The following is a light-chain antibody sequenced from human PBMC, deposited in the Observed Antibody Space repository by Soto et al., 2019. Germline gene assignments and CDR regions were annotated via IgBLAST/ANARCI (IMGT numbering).Light chain of an antibody. Sequence: EIVLTQSPGTLSLSPGERATLSCRASQSVSSSYLAWHQQKPGQAPRLLISAASSRATGIPDRFSGSGSGTDFTLTISRLEPEDFAVYYCQQYGTSPFTFGPGTKVDI. V-gene: IGKV3-20*01. CDR2: AAS. CDR3: QQYGTSPFT. CDR1: QSVSSSY. J-gene: IGKJ3*01.